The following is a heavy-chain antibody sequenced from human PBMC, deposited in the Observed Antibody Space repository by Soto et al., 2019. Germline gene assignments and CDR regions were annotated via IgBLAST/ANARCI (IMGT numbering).Heavy chain of an antibody. CDR2: INGDGSVT. CDR1: GFTFSGFW. D-gene: IGHD6-19*01. CDR3: VRVKGTSGWGAFDY. Sequence: EVQLVESGGGLVQPGGSLRLSCTASGFTFSGFWMHWVRQAPGKGLVWVSRINGDGSVTNYADSVKGRFTISRGNAKNTLYSQMNSLRVEDTAVYYCVRVKGTSGWGAFDYWGQGTLVTVSS. V-gene: IGHV3-74*01. J-gene: IGHJ4*02.